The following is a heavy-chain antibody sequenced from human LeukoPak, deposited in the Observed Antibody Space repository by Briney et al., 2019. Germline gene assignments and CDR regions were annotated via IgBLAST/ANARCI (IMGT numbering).Heavy chain of an antibody. J-gene: IGHJ4*02. CDR3: AAPRASGSYSPY. CDR1: GFTFSSYA. Sequence: PGGSLRLSCAASGFTFSSYAMSWVRQAPGKGLEWVSSISSSSSYIYYADSVKGRFAISRDNAKNSLYLQMNSLRAEDTAVYYCAAPRASGSYSPYWGQGTLVTVSS. D-gene: IGHD1-26*01. V-gene: IGHV3-21*01. CDR2: ISSSSSYI.